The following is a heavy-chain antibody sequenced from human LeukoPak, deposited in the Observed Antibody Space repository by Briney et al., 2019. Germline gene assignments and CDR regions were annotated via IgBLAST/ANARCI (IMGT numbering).Heavy chain of an antibody. D-gene: IGHD2-15*01. CDR1: GYTLTELS. CDR3: ATDRLCSGGSCYDH. Sequence: GASVKVSCKVSGYTLTELSMHWVRQAPGKGLEWMGGFDPEDGETIYAQKFQGRVTMTEDTSTDTAYMELSSLRSEDTAVYYCATDRLCSGGSCYDHWGQGTLVTVSS. J-gene: IGHJ5*02. V-gene: IGHV1-24*01. CDR2: FDPEDGET.